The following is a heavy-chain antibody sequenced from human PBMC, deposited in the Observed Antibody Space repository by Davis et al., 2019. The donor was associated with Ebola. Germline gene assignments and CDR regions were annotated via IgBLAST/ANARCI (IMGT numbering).Heavy chain of an antibody. CDR1: GGSISSSSYY. CDR2: IYYSGST. Sequence: MPGGSLRLSCTVSGGSISSSSYYWGWIRQPPGKGLEWIGSIYYSGSTYYNPSLKSRVTISVDTSKNQFSLKLSSVTAADTAVYYCARGARYRSAWYDYWGQGTLVFVSS. D-gene: IGHD6-19*01. CDR3: ARGARYRSAWYDY. V-gene: IGHV4-39*01. J-gene: IGHJ4*02.